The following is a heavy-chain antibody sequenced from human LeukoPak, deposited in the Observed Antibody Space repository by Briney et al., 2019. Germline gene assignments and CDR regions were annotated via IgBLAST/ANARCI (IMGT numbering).Heavy chain of an antibody. CDR1: GGSISSSSYY. CDR3: ARDPRGIVGANHNWFDP. CDR2: IYYSGST. V-gene: IGHV4-39*07. J-gene: IGHJ5*02. Sequence: SETLSLTCTVSGGSISSSSYYWGWIRQPPGKGLEWIGSIYYSGSTYYNPSLKSRVTMSVDTSKSQFSLKLISVTAADTAVYYCARDPRGIVGANHNWFDPWGQGTLVTVSS. D-gene: IGHD1-26*01.